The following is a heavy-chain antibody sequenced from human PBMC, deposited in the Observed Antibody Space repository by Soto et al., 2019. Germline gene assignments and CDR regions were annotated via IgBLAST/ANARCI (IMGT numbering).Heavy chain of an antibody. D-gene: IGHD1-26*01. J-gene: IGHJ5*02. CDR2: IYYSGST. CDR1: GGSISSSSYY. Sequence: QLHLRESGPGLVKPSETLSLTCTVSGGSISSSSYYWGWIRNPPGKGLEWIGSIYYSGSTYYNPSLKSRVTISVDTSKNQFSPKLSSVTAADTAVYYCATQEVGGSYVYTFDPWGQGTLVTVSS. V-gene: IGHV4-39*01. CDR3: ATQEVGGSYVYTFDP.